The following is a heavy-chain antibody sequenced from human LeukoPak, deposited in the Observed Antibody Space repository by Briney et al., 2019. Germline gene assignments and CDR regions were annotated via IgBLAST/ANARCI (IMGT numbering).Heavy chain of an antibody. CDR1: GFTFSSYA. CDR3: AIMQPNYAGSGYWVQ. D-gene: IGHD3-22*01. V-gene: IGHV3-23*01. CDR2: ISTSGGSS. J-gene: IGHJ4*02. Sequence: PGGSLRLSCAASGFTFSSYAMSWARQAPGKGLEWVSGISTSGGSSSYADSVKGRFTISRDNPKNTLYMQMNTLRAEDTALYYCAIMQPNYAGSGYWVQWGQGTLVTVSS.